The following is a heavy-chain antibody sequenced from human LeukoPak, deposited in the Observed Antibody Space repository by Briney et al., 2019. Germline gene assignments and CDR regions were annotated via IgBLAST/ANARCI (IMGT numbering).Heavy chain of an antibody. CDR3: ARKDGGRDGMDV. D-gene: IGHD4-23*01. Sequence: ASVKVSCRASGYTFTDYYMHWVRQAPGQGLEWMGWLNPNTLVTNYAQHFQGRVSMTWDTSISTGYMDLHSLTSDDTAVYYCARKDGGRDGMDVWGQGTTVTVSS. CDR1: GYTFTDYY. CDR2: LNPNTLVT. V-gene: IGHV1-2*02. J-gene: IGHJ6*02.